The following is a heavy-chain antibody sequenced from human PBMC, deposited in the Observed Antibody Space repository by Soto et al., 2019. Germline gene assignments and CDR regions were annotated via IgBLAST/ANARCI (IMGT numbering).Heavy chain of an antibody. CDR1: GCSINTFY. V-gene: IGHV4-4*07. Sequence: XETLSLSCTVAGCSINTFYWSWVRQPAGRGLDWIGRILSSGSTSFNPSLESRVAMSVETSKNHFSLNLSCVTAADMAVYYCAREGSYSAYNFAHGIQLWSFDFWGQGALVTVSS. D-gene: IGHD5-12*01. J-gene: IGHJ4*02. CDR2: ILSSGST. CDR3: AREGSYSAYNFAHGIQLWSFDF.